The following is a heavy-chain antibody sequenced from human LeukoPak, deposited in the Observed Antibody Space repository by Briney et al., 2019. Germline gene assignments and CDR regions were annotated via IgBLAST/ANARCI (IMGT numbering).Heavy chain of an antibody. CDR2: ISGDGGST. CDR3: AKPSSGWYHWDY. J-gene: IGHJ4*02. D-gene: IGHD6-19*01. CDR1: GFTFSSSA. Sequence: PGGSLRLSCAASGFTFSSSAMSWVRQAPGRGLEWVSSISGDGGSTYNADSVKGRFTISRDNSKNTLYVQMNSLRAEDTAVYYCAKPSSGWYHWDYWGQGTLVTVSS. V-gene: IGHV3-23*01.